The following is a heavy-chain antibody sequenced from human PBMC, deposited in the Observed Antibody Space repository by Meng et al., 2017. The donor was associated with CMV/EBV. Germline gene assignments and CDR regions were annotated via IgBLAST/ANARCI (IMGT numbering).Heavy chain of an antibody. CDR3: ANRWFSYDSSGYPLPYYYYGMDV. D-gene: IGHD3-22*01. CDR1: GFTFSSYG. J-gene: IGHJ6*02. V-gene: IGHV3-30*02. Sequence: GESLKTPRAASGFTFSSYGMHRVRQAPGKGLEWVAFIRYDGSNKYYADSVKGRFTISRDNSKNTLYLQMNSLRAEDTAVYYCANRWFSYDSSGYPLPYYYYGMDVWGQGTTVTSP. CDR2: IRYDGSNK.